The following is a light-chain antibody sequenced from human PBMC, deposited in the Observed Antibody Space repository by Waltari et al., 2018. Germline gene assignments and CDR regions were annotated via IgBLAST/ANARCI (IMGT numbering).Light chain of an antibody. J-gene: IGKJ5*01. CDR2: DAS. V-gene: IGKV1-39*01. CDR3: QQSYSAPFT. Sequence: DIQMTQSPSSLSTSVGDRVTITCRASRGIDAYLNWYQQQPGNAPKLLIYDASTLQRGVPTRFSGGGIGTDFTLTISDLQPDDFATYFCQQSYSAPFTFGRGTRLE. CDR1: RGIDAY.